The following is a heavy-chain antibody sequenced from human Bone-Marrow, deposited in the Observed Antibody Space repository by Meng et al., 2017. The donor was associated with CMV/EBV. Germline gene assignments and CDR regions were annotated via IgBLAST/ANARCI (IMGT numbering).Heavy chain of an antibody. Sequence: ASVKVSCKASGYTFTGYYMHWVRQAPGQGLEWMGWINPNSGGTNYAQTFQGRVTMTRDTSISTAYMELSRLRSDDTAVYYCARYMVPSSSTWLSVWGQGTTVTVSS. CDR3: ARYMVPSSSTWLSV. CDR2: INPNSGGT. D-gene: IGHD2-2*01. CDR1: GYTFTGYY. V-gene: IGHV1-2*02. J-gene: IGHJ6*02.